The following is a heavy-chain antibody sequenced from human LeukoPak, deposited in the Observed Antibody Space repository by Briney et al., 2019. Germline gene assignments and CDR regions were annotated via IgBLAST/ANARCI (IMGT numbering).Heavy chain of an antibody. CDR1: GGSISSGGYY. CDR3: ARAPKVGATLIDY. Sequence: PSQTLSLTCTVSGGSISSGGYYWSWLRQHPGRGREGLGYIYYSGSTYYNPSLKSRVTISVDTSKNQFSLKLRSVTAADTAVYYCARAPKVGATLIDYWGQGTLVTVSS. CDR2: IYYSGST. V-gene: IGHV4-31*03. D-gene: IGHD1-26*01. J-gene: IGHJ4*02.